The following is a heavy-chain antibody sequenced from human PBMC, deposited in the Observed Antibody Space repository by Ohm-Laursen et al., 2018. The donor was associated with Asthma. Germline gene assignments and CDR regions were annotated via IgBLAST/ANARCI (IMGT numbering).Heavy chain of an antibody. V-gene: IGHV4-34*01. CDR2: INHSGST. Sequence: GTLSLTCAVYGGSFSGYYWSWIRQPPGKGLEWIGEINHSGSTNYNPSLKSRVTISVDTSKNQFSLKLSSVTAADTAVYYCARGYSRYYYYYGMDVWGQGTTVTVSS. CDR1: GGSFSGYY. J-gene: IGHJ6*02. CDR3: ARGYSRYYYYYGMDV. D-gene: IGHD2-15*01.